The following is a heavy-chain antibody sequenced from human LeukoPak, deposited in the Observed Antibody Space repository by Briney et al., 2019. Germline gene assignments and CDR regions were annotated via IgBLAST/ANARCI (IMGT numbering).Heavy chain of an antibody. J-gene: IGHJ4*02. D-gene: IGHD3-16*02. V-gene: IGHV3-74*01. Sequence: PGGSLRLSCAASGFTFGSPWMHWVRQAPGKGLVWVSRINSDGSATAYADSVKGRSTISRDNAENTLYLQMNSLRAEDTAVYYRARGTAGYHSSYFDYWGQGTLVTVSS. CDR2: INSDGSAT. CDR1: GFTFGSPW. CDR3: ARGTAGYHSSYFDY.